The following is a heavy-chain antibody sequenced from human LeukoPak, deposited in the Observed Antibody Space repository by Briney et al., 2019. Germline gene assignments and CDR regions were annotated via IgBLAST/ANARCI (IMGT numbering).Heavy chain of an antibody. CDR3: ARGRGVQSDYFDY. D-gene: IGHD3-10*01. CDR1: GGSFSGYY. CDR2: INDSGAT. V-gene: IGHV4-34*01. Sequence: SETLSLTCGVYGGSFSGYYWTWIRQAPGKGLVWIGEINDSGATNYNPSLKSRVTISVDTSKNQFSLKLSSLTAADTAVYYCARGRGVQSDYFDYWGQGTLVTVSS. J-gene: IGHJ4*02.